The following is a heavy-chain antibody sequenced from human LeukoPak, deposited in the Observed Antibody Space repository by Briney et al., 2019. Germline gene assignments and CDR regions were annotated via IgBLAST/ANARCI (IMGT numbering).Heavy chain of an antibody. Sequence: SETLSLTCTVSGGSISSGSYYWGWIRQPPGKGLEWIGSIYYSGSTYYNPSLKSRVTISVDTSKNQFSLKLSSVTAADTAVYYCARRYCSSTSCYADYGMDVWGQGTTVTVSS. CDR1: GGSISSGSYY. V-gene: IGHV4-39*07. CDR3: ARRYCSSTSCYADYGMDV. J-gene: IGHJ6*02. CDR2: IYYSGST. D-gene: IGHD2-2*01.